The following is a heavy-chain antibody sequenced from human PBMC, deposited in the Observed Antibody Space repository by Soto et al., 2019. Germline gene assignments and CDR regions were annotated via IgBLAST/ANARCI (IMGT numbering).Heavy chain of an antibody. CDR1: GFTFSSYA. D-gene: IGHD3-10*01. CDR3: TKVIRITMVRGVIQPDY. V-gene: IGHV3-23*01. J-gene: IGHJ4*02. Sequence: GGSLRLSCAASGFTFSSYAMSWVRQAPGKGLEWVSAISGSGGSTYYADSVKGRFTISRDNSKNTLYPQMNSLRAEDTAVYYCTKVIRITMVRGVIQPDYWGQGTLVTVSS. CDR2: ISGSGGST.